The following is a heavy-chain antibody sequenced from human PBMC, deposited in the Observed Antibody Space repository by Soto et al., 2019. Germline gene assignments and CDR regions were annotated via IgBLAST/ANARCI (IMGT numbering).Heavy chain of an antibody. V-gene: IGHV4-30-2*01. Sequence: QLQLQECGSGLVKPSQTLSLTCAVSGGSISSGGYSWSWIRQPPGKGLEWIGYIYHSGSTYYNPSLKSRVTISVDRSKNQFSLKLSSVTAADTAVYYCARRFEGSYPGEDAFDIWGQGTMVTVSS. J-gene: IGHJ3*02. D-gene: IGHD1-26*01. CDR2: IYHSGST. CDR3: ARRFEGSYPGEDAFDI. CDR1: GGSISSGGYS.